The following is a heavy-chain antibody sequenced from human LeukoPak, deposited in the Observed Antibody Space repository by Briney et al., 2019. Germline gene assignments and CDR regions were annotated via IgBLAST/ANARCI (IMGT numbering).Heavy chain of an antibody. J-gene: IGHJ4*02. CDR1: GYTFTGYY. D-gene: IGHD3-16*02. CDR2: INPNSGGT. V-gene: IGHV1-2*02. CDR3: ARDGNGNDYVWGSYRSAFDY. Sequence: ASVKVSCKASGYTFTGYYMHWVRQAPGQWLEWMGWINPNSGGTNYAQKFQGRVTMTRDTSISTAHMELSRLRSDDTAVYYCARDGNGNDYVWGSYRSAFDYWGQGTLVTVSS.